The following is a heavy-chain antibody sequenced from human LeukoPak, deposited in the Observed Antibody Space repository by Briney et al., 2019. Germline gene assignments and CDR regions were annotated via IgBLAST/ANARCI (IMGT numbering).Heavy chain of an antibody. Sequence: GGSLRLSCAASGFTLSTFWMTWVRQAPGKGLEWVANIKQDESEKYYVDSVKGRFTISRDNAKNSLYLQMNSLRAEDAAVYYCARPRWLQFGPHDSWGQGTLVTVSS. V-gene: IGHV3-7*01. CDR1: GFTLSTFW. CDR3: ARPRWLQFGPHDS. J-gene: IGHJ4*02. D-gene: IGHD5-12*01. CDR2: IKQDESEK.